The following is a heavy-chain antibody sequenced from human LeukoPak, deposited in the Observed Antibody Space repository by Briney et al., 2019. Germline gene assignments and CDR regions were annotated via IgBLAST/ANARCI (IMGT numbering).Heavy chain of an antibody. J-gene: IGHJ5*02. Sequence: PSETLSLTCTVSGGPISSSSYCWGWIRQPPGKGLEWNGSIYYSGSTYYNPSLKSRVTISVDTSKNQFSLKLSSVTAADTAVYFCARGEGSYGYNWFDPWGQGTLVTVSS. CDR1: GGPISSSSYC. V-gene: IGHV4-39*01. D-gene: IGHD1-26*01. CDR3: ARGEGSYGYNWFDP. CDR2: IYYSGST.